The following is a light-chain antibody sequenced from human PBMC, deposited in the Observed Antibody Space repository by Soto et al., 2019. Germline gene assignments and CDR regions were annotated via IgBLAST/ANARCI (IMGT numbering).Light chain of an antibody. CDR1: ALPKKY. CDR3: QSADSSGTYVV. Sequence: SYELTQPPSVSVSPGQTARITCFGDALPKKYAYWYQQKPGQAPVLVIYKDSERPSGIPERFSGSSSGTTVTLTISGVQAEDEADYYCQSADSSGTYVVFGEGTKLTVL. CDR2: KDS. V-gene: IGLV3-25*03. J-gene: IGLJ2*01.